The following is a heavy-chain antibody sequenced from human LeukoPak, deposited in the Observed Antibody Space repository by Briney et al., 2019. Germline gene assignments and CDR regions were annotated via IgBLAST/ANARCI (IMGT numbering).Heavy chain of an antibody. CDR3: ARKRGYSGYDTKNWFDP. CDR2: INHSGST. J-gene: IGHJ5*02. Sequence: PSETLSLTCAVYGGSFSGYYWSWIRQPPGKGLEWIGEINHSGSTNYNPSLKSRVTISVDTSKNQFSLKLSSVTAADTAVYYCARKRGYSGYDTKNWFDPWGQGTLVTVSS. CDR1: GGSFSGYY. D-gene: IGHD5-12*01. V-gene: IGHV4-34*01.